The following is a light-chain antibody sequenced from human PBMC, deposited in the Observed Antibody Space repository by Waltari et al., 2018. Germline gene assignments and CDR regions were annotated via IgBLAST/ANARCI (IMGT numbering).Light chain of an antibody. J-gene: IGKJ1*01. V-gene: IGKV1-33*01. CDR3: QQYDKLPRT. CDR2: DAS. Sequence: DIQMTQSPSSLSASVGDRVTITCQASQDISNYLNWYQQKPGKAPKLLIYDASNLETGVPSRFSGSGSVTDFTFTISSLQPEDIATYYCQQYDKLPRTFGQGTKVEIK. CDR1: QDISNY.